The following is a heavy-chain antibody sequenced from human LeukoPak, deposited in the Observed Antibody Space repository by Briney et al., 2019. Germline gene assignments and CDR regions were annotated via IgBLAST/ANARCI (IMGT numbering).Heavy chain of an antibody. J-gene: IGHJ4*02. CDR1: GFTFSNAW. D-gene: IGHD7-27*01. Sequence: GGSLRLSCAASGFTFSNAWMNWVRQAPGKGLEWVGRIKSITDGGTTDYAAPLKGRFTISRDDSKHTLYLQVNSLKTEDTAVYYCTTGNWGSFSYWGQGTLVTVSS. CDR2: IKSITDGGTT. V-gene: IGHV3-15*01. CDR3: TTGNWGSFSY.